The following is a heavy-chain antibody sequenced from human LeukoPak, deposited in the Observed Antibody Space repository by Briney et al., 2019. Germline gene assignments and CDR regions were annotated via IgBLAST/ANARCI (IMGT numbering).Heavy chain of an antibody. J-gene: IGHJ6*02. Sequence: GGSLRLSCTASGFTFSSYWMHWVRQAPGKGLEWVSTITNSGGSTYYVDSVKGRFTISRDNSKDTLYLQMNSLRAEDTAKYYCTKDYCGKFCSAVWGQGTTVTVSS. CDR2: ITNSGGST. CDR1: GFTFSSYW. D-gene: IGHD3-9*01. CDR3: TKDYCGKFCSAV. V-gene: IGHV3-23*01.